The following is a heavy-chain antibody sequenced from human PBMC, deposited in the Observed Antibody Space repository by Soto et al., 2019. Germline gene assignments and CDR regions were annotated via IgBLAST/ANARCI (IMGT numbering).Heavy chain of an antibody. D-gene: IGHD3-22*01. CDR2: LKSKTNGGTA. V-gene: IGHV3-15*07. CDR1: GLTLTDAW. J-gene: IGHJ4*02. CDR3: ASYRDSRAVHFDS. Sequence: EVQLVESGGGLVQPGESLRLSCTASGLTLTDAWMKWVRQAPGKGLEWVGHLKSKTNGGTADYAAHVRGRFTILRYDSKNMLYLQMNSLKTEDTAVYYCASYRDSRAVHFDSWGQGTLVTVSS.